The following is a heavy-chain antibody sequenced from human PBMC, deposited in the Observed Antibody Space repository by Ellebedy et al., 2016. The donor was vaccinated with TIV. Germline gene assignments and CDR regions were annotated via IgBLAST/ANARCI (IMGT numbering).Heavy chain of an antibody. Sequence: SETLSLTXTVSGGSISSYYWSWIRQPPGKGLEWIGYIYYSGSTNYNPSLKSRVTISVDTSKNQFSLKLSSVTAADTAVYYCARVFKKEFDLWGRGTLVTVSS. D-gene: IGHD3-3*01. CDR2: IYYSGST. J-gene: IGHJ2*01. CDR3: ARVFKKEFDL. CDR1: GGSISSYY. V-gene: IGHV4-59*01.